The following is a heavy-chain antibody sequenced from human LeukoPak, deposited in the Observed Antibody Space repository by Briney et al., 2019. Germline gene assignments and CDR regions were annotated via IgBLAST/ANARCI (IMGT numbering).Heavy chain of an antibody. CDR1: GGSFSGYY. J-gene: IGHJ4*02. CDR3: ARVVTAFDY. D-gene: IGHD2-21*02. V-gene: IGHV4-34*01. Sequence: PSETLSLTCAVYGGSFSGYYWSWIRQPPRKGLEWIGEINHSGSTNYNPSLKSRVTISVDTSKNQFSLKLSSVTAADTAVYYCARVVTAFDYWGQGTLVTVSS. CDR2: INHSGST.